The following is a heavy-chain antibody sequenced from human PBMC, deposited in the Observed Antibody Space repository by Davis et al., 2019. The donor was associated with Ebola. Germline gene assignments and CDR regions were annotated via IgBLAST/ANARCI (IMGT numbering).Heavy chain of an antibody. V-gene: IGHV1-46*02. CDR2: INPSGGST. J-gene: IGHJ4*02. D-gene: IGHD3-10*01. CDR3: ARGGVLGLLWFGEFDY. Sequence: ASVKVSCKASGYTFNSYFIHWVRQAPGQGLEWMGIINPSGGSTTYAQKFQGRVTMTTDTSTRTVYMELSSLRSEDTAVYYCARGGVLGLLWFGEFDYWGQGTLVTVSS. CDR1: GYTFNSYF.